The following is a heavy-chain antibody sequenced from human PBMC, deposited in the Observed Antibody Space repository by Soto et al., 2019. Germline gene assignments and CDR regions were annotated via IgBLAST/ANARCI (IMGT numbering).Heavy chain of an antibody. CDR1: GFTFSNYW. Sequence: QLVESGGGLLQPGGSLRLSCAASGFTFSNYWMTWVRQAPGKGLEWVANIKEDESEKYYVDSVKGRFTISRDNAKNSLYLQMRTLRAEDTAVYYCARHQRQSSYSAFDYWGQGTLVAVSS. D-gene: IGHD1-1*01. CDR3: ARHQRQSSYSAFDY. CDR2: IKEDESEK. J-gene: IGHJ4*02. V-gene: IGHV3-7*01.